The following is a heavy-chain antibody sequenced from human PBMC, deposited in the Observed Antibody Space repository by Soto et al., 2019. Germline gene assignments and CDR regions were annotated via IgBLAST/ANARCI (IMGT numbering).Heavy chain of an antibody. V-gene: IGHV3-30*18. CDR3: AKVRYCSSTSCYAADY. Sequence: QPGGSLRLSCAASGFTFSSYGMHWVRQAPGKGLEWVAVISYDGSNKDYADSVKGRFTISRDNSKNTLYLQMNSLRAEDTAVYYCAKVRYCSSTSCYAADYWGQGTLVTVSS. CDR1: GFTFSSYG. CDR2: ISYDGSNK. D-gene: IGHD2-2*01. J-gene: IGHJ4*02.